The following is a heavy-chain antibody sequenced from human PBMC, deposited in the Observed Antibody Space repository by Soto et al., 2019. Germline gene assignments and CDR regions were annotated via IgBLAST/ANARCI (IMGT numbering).Heavy chain of an antibody. V-gene: IGHV3-30-3*01. CDR1: GFTFSIHA. CDR3: ARDSKAAPGAFDF. D-gene: IGHD6-13*01. CDR2: TSNDGSDE. J-gene: IGHJ4*02. Sequence: PGGSLRLSCTASGFTFSIHAMHWVRRAPGKGLEWVAVTSNDGSDEYYADSLKGRFTISRDNSKNTVYLQTNGLRPEDTAVYRCARDSKAAPGAFDFWGQGTLVTVSS.